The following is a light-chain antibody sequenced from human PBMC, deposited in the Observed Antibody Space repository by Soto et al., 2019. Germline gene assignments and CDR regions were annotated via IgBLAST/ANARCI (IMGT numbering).Light chain of an antibody. CDR1: SSDVGGYNY. Sequence: QSALTQPASVSGSPGQSITISCTGTSSDVGGYNYVSWYQQHPGKAPKLMLYEVTTRPSGVSNRFSGSKSGNTASLTISGLQAEDEADYYCSSKTSSSTLVFGGGTQLTVL. CDR2: EVT. V-gene: IGLV2-14*01. CDR3: SSKTSSSTLV. J-gene: IGLJ7*01.